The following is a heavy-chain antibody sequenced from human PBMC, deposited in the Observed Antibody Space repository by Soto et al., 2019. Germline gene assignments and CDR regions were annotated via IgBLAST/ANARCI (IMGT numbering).Heavy chain of an antibody. J-gene: IGHJ6*02. D-gene: IGHD5-12*01. V-gene: IGHV1-46*01. CDR2: INPSGGST. CDR3: ARGNGSGYDRPHYYYYGMDV. CDR1: GYTFTSYY. Sequence: GASVKVSCKASGYTFTSYYMHWVRQAPGQGLEWMGIINPSGGSTSYAQKFQGRVTMTRDTSTSTVYMELSSLRSEDTAVYYCARGNGSGYDRPHYYYYGMDVWGQGTTVTVS.